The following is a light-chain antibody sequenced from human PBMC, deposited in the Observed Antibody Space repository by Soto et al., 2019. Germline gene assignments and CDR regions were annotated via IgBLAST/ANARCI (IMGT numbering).Light chain of an antibody. CDR3: QKYNSDLLT. CDR1: QCIGDY. J-gene: IGKJ4*01. V-gene: IGKV1-27*01. CDR2: RAS. Sequence: DIQVTQSPSSLSASVGVRVTITLRTSQCIGDYLAWYQQRPGKVPRLLIYRASTLQSGVPSRFSGGRSGPDYTLNISSLQPESVATYYCQKYNSDLLTFGRGTQVQIK.